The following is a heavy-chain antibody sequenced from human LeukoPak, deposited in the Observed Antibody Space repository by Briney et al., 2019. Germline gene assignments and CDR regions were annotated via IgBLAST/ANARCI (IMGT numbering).Heavy chain of an antibody. D-gene: IGHD3-10*01. J-gene: IGHJ6*03. Sequence: GGSLRLSCAASGFTFSNYAMNWVRQAPGKGLEWVSGINWNGGSTGYADSVKGRFTISRDNAKNSLYLQMNSLRAEDTALYYCARSAVYGSGSYSYYMDVWGKGTTVTVSS. CDR1: GFTFSNYA. V-gene: IGHV3-20*04. CDR3: ARSAVYGSGSYSYYMDV. CDR2: INWNGGST.